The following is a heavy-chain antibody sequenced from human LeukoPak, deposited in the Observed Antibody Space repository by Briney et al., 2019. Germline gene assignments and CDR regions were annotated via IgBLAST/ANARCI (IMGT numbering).Heavy chain of an antibody. CDR2: IGISSGNT. D-gene: IGHD5-12*01. CDR1: GFNFIDYS. Sequence: GGSRRLSCAASGFNFIDYSMNWVRQAPGKGLEWISYIGISSGNTKYADSVKGRFTTSRDKARNSLYLQMNSLRVEDTAMYYCARDHRYAFDNWGHGTLVTVSS. J-gene: IGHJ4*01. CDR3: ARDHRYAFDN. V-gene: IGHV3-48*01.